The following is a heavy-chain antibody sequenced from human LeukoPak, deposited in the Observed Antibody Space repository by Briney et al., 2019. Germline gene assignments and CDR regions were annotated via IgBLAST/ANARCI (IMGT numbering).Heavy chain of an antibody. Sequence: GGSLRLSCAASGLTFSDEYMSWIRQAPGKGLEWVSYISNTGDFIAYADSVKGRFTISRDNAKNSLYLQMNSLRAEDTAVYYCARERYSYVNKDFKSDYGGQEPLVTVP. CDR2: ISNTGDFI. CDR3: ARERYSYVNKDFKSDY. D-gene: IGHD5-18*01. V-gene: IGHV3-11*04. J-gene: IGHJ4*02. CDR1: GLTFSDEY.